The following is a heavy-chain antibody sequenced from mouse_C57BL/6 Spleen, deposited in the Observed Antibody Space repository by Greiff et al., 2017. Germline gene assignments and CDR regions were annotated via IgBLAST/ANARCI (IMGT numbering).Heavy chain of an antibody. CDR1: GYAFSSSW. Sequence: QVQLQQSGPELVKPGASVKISCKASGYAFSSSWMNWVKQRPGKGLEWIGRIYPGDGDTNYNGKFEGKATLTADKSSSTAYMQLSSLTSEDSAVYFCARTGESPCFDYWGQGTTLTVSS. J-gene: IGHJ2*01. V-gene: IGHV1-82*01. CDR2: IYPGDGDT. CDR3: ARTGESPCFDY.